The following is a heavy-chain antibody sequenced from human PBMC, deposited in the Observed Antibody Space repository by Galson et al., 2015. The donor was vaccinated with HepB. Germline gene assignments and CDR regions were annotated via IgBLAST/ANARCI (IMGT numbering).Heavy chain of an antibody. D-gene: IGHD6-13*01. CDR1: GYTFTSYG. CDR3: AREGPIWQQFQYIGTHP. V-gene: IGHV1-18*01. Sequence: SVKVSCKASGYTFTSYGISWVRQAPGQGLEWMGWISAYNGNTNYAQKLQGRVTMTTDTSTSTAYMELRSLRSDDTAVYYCAREGPIWQQFQYIGTHPWGQGTLVTVSS. CDR2: ISAYNGNT. J-gene: IGHJ5*02.